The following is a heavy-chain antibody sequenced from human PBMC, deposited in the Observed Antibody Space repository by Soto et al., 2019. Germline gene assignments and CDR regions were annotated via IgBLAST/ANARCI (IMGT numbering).Heavy chain of an antibody. CDR3: TTDFFSSRRRPTRSLLGLDI. Sequence: GKGLEWVSAISGSGGSIYYADSVKGRFTISRDNSKNTLYLQMHSLRAEDPAVYCCTTDFFSSRRRPTRSLLGLDIWAEATIVTVSS. J-gene: IGHJ6*04. CDR2: ISGSGGSI. V-gene: IGHV3-23*01. D-gene: IGHD2-21*01.